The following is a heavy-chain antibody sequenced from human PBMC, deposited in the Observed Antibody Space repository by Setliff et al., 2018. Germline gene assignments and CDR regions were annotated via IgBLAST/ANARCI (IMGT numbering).Heavy chain of an antibody. CDR3: AKESLAINTRWFDP. V-gene: IGHV4-31*03. J-gene: IGHJ5*02. Sequence: SETLSLTCTVSGGSISSGGYYWSWIRQHPGKGLEWIGYIYYSGNTYYNPSLKSRVTISVDTSKNQFSLKLSSVTAADTAVYYCAKESLAINTRWFDPWGQGILVTVSS. D-gene: IGHD3-3*02. CDR2: IYYSGNT. CDR1: GGSISSGGYY.